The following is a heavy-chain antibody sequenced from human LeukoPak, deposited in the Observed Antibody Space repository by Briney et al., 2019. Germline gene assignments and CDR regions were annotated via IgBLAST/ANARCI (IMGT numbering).Heavy chain of an antibody. Sequence: GGSLRLSSAASGFTFSNYWMNWVRQAPGKGLEWVANIKQGGSEKYYVDSVKGRFTISRDNAKNSLYLQMNSLRAKDTAVYYCARDAYSSGWTPFDYWGQGTLVTVSS. CDR1: GFTFSNYW. CDR2: IKQGGSEK. D-gene: IGHD6-19*01. CDR3: ARDAYSSGWTPFDY. J-gene: IGHJ4*02. V-gene: IGHV3-7*01.